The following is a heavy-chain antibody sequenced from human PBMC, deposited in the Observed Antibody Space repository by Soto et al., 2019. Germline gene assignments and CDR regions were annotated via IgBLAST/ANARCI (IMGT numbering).Heavy chain of an antibody. CDR2: IWYDGSNT. Sequence: QVQLVESGGGVVQPGRSLTLSCAASGFIFSSYGMHWVRQAPGKGLQWVAVIWYDGSNTYYADSVKGRFTISRDNSKNTLYLQMNSLRAEDTAVDYCARGLRAAAGRDYFQYWGQGTLVTVSS. CDR1: GFIFSSYG. CDR3: ARGLRAAAGRDYFQY. J-gene: IGHJ1*01. V-gene: IGHV3-33*01. D-gene: IGHD6-13*01.